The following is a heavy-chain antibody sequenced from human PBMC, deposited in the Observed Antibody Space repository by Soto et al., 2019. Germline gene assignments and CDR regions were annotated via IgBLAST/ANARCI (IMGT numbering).Heavy chain of an antibody. J-gene: IGHJ5*02. CDR3: AKVTHRGPIAVAGPRVS. Sequence: QVHLVQSGAEVKKPGASVNVSCQASGSITNHHMHWVRQAPGQGLEWMGIFNPSGLSTTYAQKFQGRVTITRDTSTSTVYMELSSLTSEDTAVYFCAKVTHRGPIAVAGPRVSWGQGTLVIVSS. D-gene: IGHD6-19*01. CDR2: FNPSGLST. CDR1: GSITNHH. V-gene: IGHV1-46*01.